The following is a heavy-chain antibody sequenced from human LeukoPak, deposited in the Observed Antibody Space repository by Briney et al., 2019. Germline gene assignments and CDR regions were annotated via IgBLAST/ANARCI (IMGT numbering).Heavy chain of an antibody. J-gene: IGHJ4*02. CDR2: IGTAGDT. CDR3: ARGSRALRYFDWLSLDY. Sequence: GGSLRLSCAASGFTFSSYDMHWVRQATGKGLEWVSAIGTAGDTYYPGSVKGRFTISRENAKNSLYLQMNSLKAGDTAVYYCARGSRALRYFDWLSLDYWGQGTLVTVSS. CDR1: GFTFSSYD. D-gene: IGHD3-9*01. V-gene: IGHV3-13*01.